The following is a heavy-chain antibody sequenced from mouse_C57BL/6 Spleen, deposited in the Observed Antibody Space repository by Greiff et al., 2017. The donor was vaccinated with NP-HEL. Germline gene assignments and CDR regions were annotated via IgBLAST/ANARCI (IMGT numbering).Heavy chain of an antibody. D-gene: IGHD2-4*01. CDR3: ARRGDYGLAY. CDR2: IYPGDGDT. Sequence: QVQLKQSGPELVKPGASVKISCKASGYAFSSSWMNWVKQRPGKGLEWIGRIYPGDGDTNYNGKFKGKATLTADKSSSTAYMQLSSLTSEDSAVYFCARRGDYGLAYWGQGTLVTVSA. CDR1: GYAFSSSW. V-gene: IGHV1-82*01. J-gene: IGHJ3*01.